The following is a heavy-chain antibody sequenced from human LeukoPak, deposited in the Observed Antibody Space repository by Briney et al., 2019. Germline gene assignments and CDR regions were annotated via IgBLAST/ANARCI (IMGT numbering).Heavy chain of an antibody. Sequence: GESLKISCEASGYSFSNYWIAWVRQMPGKGLEWVGILYPGGSETKYSPSFQGHVTISADKSINTAYLQWNSLKASDSAMYYCARRREYRNYGNYYYYLDLWGKGTTVTVSS. CDR2: LYPGGSET. J-gene: IGHJ6*03. CDR3: ARRREYRNYGNYYYYLDL. V-gene: IGHV5-51*01. D-gene: IGHD2/OR15-2a*01. CDR1: GYSFSNYW.